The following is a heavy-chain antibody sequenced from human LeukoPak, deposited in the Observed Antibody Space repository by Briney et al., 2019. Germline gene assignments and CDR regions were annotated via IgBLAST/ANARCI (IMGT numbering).Heavy chain of an antibody. CDR3: ATHGRGYCSSTSCHYFDY. Sequence: GASVKVSCKASVGTFSSYAISWVRQAPGQGLEWMGGIIPIFGTANYAQKFQGRVTITADESTSTAYMELSSLRSEDTAVYYCATHGRGYCSSTSCHYFDYWGQGTLVTVSS. D-gene: IGHD2-2*01. V-gene: IGHV1-69*13. CDR1: VGTFSSYA. J-gene: IGHJ4*02. CDR2: IIPIFGTA.